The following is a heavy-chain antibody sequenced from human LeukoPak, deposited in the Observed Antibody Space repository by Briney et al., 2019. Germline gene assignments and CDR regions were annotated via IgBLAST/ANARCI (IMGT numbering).Heavy chain of an antibody. J-gene: IGHJ6*02. CDR1: GFTFSSYG. D-gene: IGHD6-19*01. CDR3: ARELRVAGRVGYYYYGMDV. Sequence: GSLRLSCAASGFTFSSYGMHWVRQAPGKGLEWVAVIWYDGSNKYYADSVKGRFTISRDNSKNTLYLQMNSLRAEDTAVYYCARELRVAGRVGYYYYGMDVWGQGTTVTVSS. CDR2: IWYDGSNK. V-gene: IGHV3-33*01.